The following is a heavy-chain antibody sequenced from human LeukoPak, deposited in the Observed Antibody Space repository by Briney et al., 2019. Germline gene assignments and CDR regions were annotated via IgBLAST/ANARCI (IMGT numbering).Heavy chain of an antibody. D-gene: IGHD1/OR15-1a*01. CDR1: GYSFTDYW. CDR3: ARRTQNRNNFDY. J-gene: IGHJ4*02. CDR2: TYPGDSDS. V-gene: IGHV5-51*01. Sequence: GESLKISCQGSGYSFTDYWIGWVRQMPGKGLEWMGITYPGDSDSRYSPSFQGQVTTSADKSISTAYLQWSSLKASDTAMYYCARRTQNRNNFDYWGQGTLVTVSS.